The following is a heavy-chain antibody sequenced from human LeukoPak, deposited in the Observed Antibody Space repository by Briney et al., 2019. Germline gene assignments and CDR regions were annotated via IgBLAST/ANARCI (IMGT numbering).Heavy chain of an antibody. CDR3: ARHPYQLLWLSWFDP. D-gene: IGHD2-2*01. Sequence: SETLSLTCTVSGGSSSSSRYYWGWIRPPPVRGLEWVGSIYYSGSTYYNPSLKSRVTISVDTSKNQFSLKLSSVTATDTAVYYCARHPYQLLWLSWFDPWGQGTLVTVSS. CDR2: IYYSGST. J-gene: IGHJ5*02. CDR1: GGSSSSSRYY. V-gene: IGHV4-39*01.